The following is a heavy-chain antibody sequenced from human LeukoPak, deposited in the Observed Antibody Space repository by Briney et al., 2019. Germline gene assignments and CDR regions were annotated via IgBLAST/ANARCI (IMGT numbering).Heavy chain of an antibody. J-gene: IGHJ4*02. CDR1: GFPLSIYR. CDR3: ARVPLYYYDSSGYYYFDY. Sequence: GGPVRHSHAPSGFPLSIYRMLGPGEAPGGGREGGVVIWHEGSNKYYADSVKGRFTISRDNSKNPLYLQMNSLRAEDTAAYYCARVPLYYYDSSGYYYFDYWGQGTLVTVSS. V-gene: IGHV3-33*01. D-gene: IGHD3-22*01. CDR2: IWHEGSNK.